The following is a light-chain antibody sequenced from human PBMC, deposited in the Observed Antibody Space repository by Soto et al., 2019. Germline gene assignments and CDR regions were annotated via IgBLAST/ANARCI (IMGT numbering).Light chain of an antibody. CDR2: AAS. J-gene: IGKJ5*01. V-gene: IGKV3-20*01. CDR3: QQYGSSPQT. Sequence: SVLKQSATTLCLYTGERATLSCLASQSVSRNYLAWFQHTPGQAPRLLIYAASSRATGVPDRFSGSGSGTDFTLTISRLEPEDFAVYYCQQYGSSPQTFGQGTRLEIK. CDR1: QSVSRNY.